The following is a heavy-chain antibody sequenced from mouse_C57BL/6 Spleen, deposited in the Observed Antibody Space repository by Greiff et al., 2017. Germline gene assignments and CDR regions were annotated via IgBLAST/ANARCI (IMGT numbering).Heavy chain of an antibody. CDR2: ISSGGDYI. V-gene: IGHV5-9-1*02. CDR1: GFTFSSYA. CDR3: TRDRAGFYAMDY. D-gene: IGHD3-1*01. Sequence: EVQLVESGEGLVKPGGSLKLSCAASGFTFSSYAMSWVRQTPEKRLEWVAYISSGGDYIYYADTVKGRFTISRDNARNTLYLQMSSLKSEDTAVYYCTRDRAGFYAMDYWGQGTSVTVSS. J-gene: IGHJ4*01.